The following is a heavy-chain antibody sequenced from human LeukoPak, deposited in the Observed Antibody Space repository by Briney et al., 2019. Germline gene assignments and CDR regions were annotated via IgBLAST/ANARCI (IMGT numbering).Heavy chain of an antibody. V-gene: IGHV4-59*01. D-gene: IGHD3-10*01. CDR3: ARVDYYISGSYYFDY. Sequence: SETLSLTCTVSGSSFSSYHSSWIRQPPGKGLEWIGYIYYSGSTKYNPSLKGRVTISLDTSKNQFSLKLSSVTAADTAVYYCARVDYYISGSYYFDYWGQGTLVTVSS. J-gene: IGHJ4*02. CDR1: GSSFSSYH. CDR2: IYYSGST.